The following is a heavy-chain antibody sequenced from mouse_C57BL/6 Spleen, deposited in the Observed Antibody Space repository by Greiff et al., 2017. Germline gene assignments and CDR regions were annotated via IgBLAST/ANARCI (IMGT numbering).Heavy chain of an antibody. CDR2: IWTGGGT. D-gene: IGHD1-1*01. J-gene: IGHJ4*01. CDR1: GFSLTSYA. V-gene: IGHV2-9-1*01. CDR3: ARNRSPLITTDAMDY. Sequence: QVQLQQSGPGLVAPSQSLSITCTVSGFSLTSYAISWVRQPPGKGLEWLGVIWTGGGTNYNSALKSRLSISKDNSKSQAFLKMNSLQTDDTARYYCARNRSPLITTDAMDYWGQGTSVTVSS.